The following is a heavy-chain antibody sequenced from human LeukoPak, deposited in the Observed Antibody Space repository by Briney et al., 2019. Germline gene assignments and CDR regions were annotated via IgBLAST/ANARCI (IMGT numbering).Heavy chain of an antibody. Sequence: PSETLSLTCAVSGYSTNSGYYWGWIRQPPGKGLEWIGSICYSGSTHYNPSLKHRGTISVDTSKNQLSLRLSSVTAADTAVYYCARALGYCSGTTCFRFDCWGQGTLVTVSS. D-gene: IGHD2-2*01. CDR3: ARALGYCSGTTCFRFDC. CDR1: GYSTNSGYY. J-gene: IGHJ4*02. CDR2: ICYSGST. V-gene: IGHV4-38-2*01.